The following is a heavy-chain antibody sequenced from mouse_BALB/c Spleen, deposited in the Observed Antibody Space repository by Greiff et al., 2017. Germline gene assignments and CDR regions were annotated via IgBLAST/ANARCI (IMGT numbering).Heavy chain of an antibody. CDR3: GRDYGSSYWYFDV. D-gene: IGHD1-1*01. CDR2: INPYNGDT. J-gene: IGHJ1*01. CDR1: GYSFTGYF. Sequence: DVKLVESGPELVKPGASVKISCKASGYSFTGYFMNWVKQSHGKSLEWIGRINPYNGDTFYNQKFKGKATLTVDKSSSTAHMELLSLTSEDSAVYYCGRDYGSSYWYFDVWGAGTTVTVSS. V-gene: IGHV1-37*01.